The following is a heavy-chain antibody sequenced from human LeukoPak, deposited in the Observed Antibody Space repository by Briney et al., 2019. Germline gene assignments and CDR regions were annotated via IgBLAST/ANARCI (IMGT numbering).Heavy chain of an antibody. CDR3: ARVRVLGYCSGGSCVRYFDY. D-gene: IGHD2-15*01. V-gene: IGHV1-2*06. J-gene: IGHJ4*02. Sequence: GASVKVSCKASGYTFTSYYMHWVRQAPGQGLEWIGRINPNSGGTNYAQKFQARVTMTRDPSISTAYMELSRLRSDDTAVYYCARVRVLGYCSGGSCVRYFDYWGQGTLVTVSS. CDR1: GYTFTSYY. CDR2: INPNSGGT.